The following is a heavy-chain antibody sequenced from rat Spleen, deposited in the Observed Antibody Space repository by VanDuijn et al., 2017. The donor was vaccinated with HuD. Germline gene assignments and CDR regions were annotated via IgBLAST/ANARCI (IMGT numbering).Heavy chain of an antibody. V-gene: IGHV5S10*01. J-gene: IGHJ2*01. CDR2: ISYDGSST. D-gene: IGHD1-12*02. CDR1: GFTFSDYN. Sequence: EVQLVESGGGLIQPGRSLKLSCAASGFTFSDYNMAWVRQAPKKGLEWVATISYDGSSTYYRDSVKGRFTISRDNAKSTLYLQMDSLRSEDTATYYCTTILAVGGYWGQGVMVTVSS. CDR3: TTILAVGGY.